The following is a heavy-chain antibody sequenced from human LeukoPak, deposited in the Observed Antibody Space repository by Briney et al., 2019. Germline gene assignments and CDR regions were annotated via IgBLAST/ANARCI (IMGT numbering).Heavy chain of an antibody. D-gene: IGHD1-1*01. V-gene: IGHV4-4*02. J-gene: IGHJ3*02. CDR1: GGYISSSNW. CDR2: IYHSGST. CDR3: AAFLLQQINVFDI. Sequence: SGTLSLTCAVSGGYISSSNWWSWVRQPPGKGLDWIGEIYHSGSTNYNPSLKSRVTVSVDTSKNQFSLKLSSVTAADTAVYYCAAFLLQQINVFDIWGQGTVVTVSS.